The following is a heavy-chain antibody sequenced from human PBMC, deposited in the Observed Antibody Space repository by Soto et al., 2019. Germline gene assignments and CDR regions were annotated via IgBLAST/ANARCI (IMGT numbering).Heavy chain of an antibody. V-gene: IGHV1-69*02. J-gene: IGHJ6*03. Sequence: QVQLVHSGAEVKKPGSSVKVSCKASGGTFSSYTISWVRQAPGQGLEWMGRIIPILGIANYAQKFQGRVTITADKSTSTAYMELSSLRSEDTAVYYCARGFGYYYGSGSSSYYMDVWGKGTTVTVSS. CDR2: IIPILGIA. CDR1: GGTFSSYT. CDR3: ARGFGYYYGSGSSSYYMDV. D-gene: IGHD3-10*01.